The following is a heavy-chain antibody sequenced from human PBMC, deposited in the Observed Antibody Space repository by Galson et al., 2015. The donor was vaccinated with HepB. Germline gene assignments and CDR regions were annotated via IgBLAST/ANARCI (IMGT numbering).Heavy chain of an antibody. CDR2: ISSSSSYI. J-gene: IGHJ6*03. D-gene: IGHD3-9*01. Sequence: SLRLSCAASGFTFSSYSMNWVRQAPGKGLEWVSSISSSSSYIYYADSVKGRFTISRDNAKNSLYLQMNSLRAEDTAVYYCARDGKDSYDTLTGYLYYMDVWGKGTTVTVSS. CDR1: GFTFSSYS. V-gene: IGHV3-21*01. CDR3: ARDGKDSYDTLTGYLYYMDV.